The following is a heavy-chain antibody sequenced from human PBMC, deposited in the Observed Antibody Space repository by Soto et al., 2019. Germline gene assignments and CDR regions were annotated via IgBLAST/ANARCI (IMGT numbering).Heavy chain of an antibody. Sequence: FLRLSCAASGFTFSNSWMTWVRQAPGKGLEWVANMNQDGSEKYYEDSVKGRFTISRDNAKNSLSLQMNSLRAEDTAVYFCARDNRGTFDYWGQGALVTVSS. D-gene: IGHD7-27*01. V-gene: IGHV3-7*03. J-gene: IGHJ4*02. CDR2: MNQDGSEK. CDR3: ARDNRGTFDY. CDR1: GFTFSNSW.